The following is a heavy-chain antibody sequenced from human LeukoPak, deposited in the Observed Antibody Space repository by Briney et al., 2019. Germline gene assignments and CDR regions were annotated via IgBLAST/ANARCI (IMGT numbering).Heavy chain of an antibody. J-gene: IGHJ4*02. CDR2: IIPILGIA. D-gene: IGHD1-26*01. CDR1: GGTFSSYA. Sequence: ASVKVSCKASGGTFSSYAISWVRQAPGQGLEWMGRIIPILGIANYAQKFQGRVTITADKSTSTAYMELSSLRSENTAVYYCARAREGWELNYWGQGTLVTVSS. V-gene: IGHV1-69*04. CDR3: ARAREGWELNY.